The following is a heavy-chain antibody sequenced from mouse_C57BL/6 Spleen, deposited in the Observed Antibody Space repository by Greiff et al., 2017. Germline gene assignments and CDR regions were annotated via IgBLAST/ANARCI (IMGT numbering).Heavy chain of an antibody. Sequence: EVHLVESGGGLVQPGGSLSLSCAASGFTFTDYYMSWVRQPPGKALEWLGFIRNKANGYTTEYSASVKGRFTISRDNSQSILYLQMNALRAEDSATYYCARVLTGTFAYWGQGTLVTVSA. CDR3: ARVLTGTFAY. J-gene: IGHJ3*01. CDR1: GFTFTDYY. CDR2: IRNKANGYTT. D-gene: IGHD4-1*01. V-gene: IGHV7-3*01.